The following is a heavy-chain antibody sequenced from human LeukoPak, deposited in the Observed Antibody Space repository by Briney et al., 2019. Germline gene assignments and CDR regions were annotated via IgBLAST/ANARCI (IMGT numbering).Heavy chain of an antibody. CDR1: GFTFSSYA. D-gene: IGHD2-2*01. Sequence: PGGSLRLSCAASGFTFSSYAMHWVRQAPGKGLEWVAVISYDGSNKYYADSVKGRFTISRDNSENTLYLQMNSLRAEDTAVYYCASDIVVVPAAVDYWGQGTLVTVSS. CDR2: ISYDGSNK. V-gene: IGHV3-30*04. CDR3: ASDIVVVPAAVDY. J-gene: IGHJ4*02.